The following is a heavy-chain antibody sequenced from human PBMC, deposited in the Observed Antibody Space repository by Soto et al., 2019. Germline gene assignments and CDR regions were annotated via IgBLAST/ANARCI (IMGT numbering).Heavy chain of an antibody. CDR2: MNPNSGNT. Sequence: GASVKVSCKVSRYTLTELSMHWVRQAPGKGLEWMGWMNPNSGNTGYAQKFQGRVTMTRNTSISTAYMELSSLRSEDTAVYYCARVPRGYCSGGSCFDYWGQGTLVTVSS. D-gene: IGHD2-15*01. V-gene: IGHV1-8*01. CDR3: ARVPRGYCSGGSCFDY. J-gene: IGHJ4*02. CDR1: RYTLTELS.